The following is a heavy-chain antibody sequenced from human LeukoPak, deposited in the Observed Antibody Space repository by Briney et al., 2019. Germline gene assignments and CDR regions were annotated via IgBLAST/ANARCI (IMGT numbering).Heavy chain of an antibody. CDR3: AKDQNFDFMGVDF. V-gene: IGHV3-23*01. J-gene: IGHJ4*02. Sequence: GGSLRLSCAASGFTFSSFAMSWVRQAPGKGLEWVSSISGSGENTYYADYVKGRFTVSRDNSKNTVNLQLNSLRAEDTAVYYCAKDQNFDFMGVDFWGQGTLVTVSS. D-gene: IGHD3-3*01. CDR1: GFTFSSFA. CDR2: ISGSGENT.